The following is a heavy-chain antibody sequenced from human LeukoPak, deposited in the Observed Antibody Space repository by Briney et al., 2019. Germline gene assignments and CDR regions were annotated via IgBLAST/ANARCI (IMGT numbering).Heavy chain of an antibody. Sequence: SETLSLTCTVSGGSISSSSYYWGWIRQPPGKGLEWIGSIYYSGSTYYNPSLKSRVTISVDTSKNQFSLKLSSVTAADTAVYYCARQPESSGWFPVRYFDYWGQGTLVTVSS. CDR2: IYYSGST. CDR3: ARQPESSGWFPVRYFDY. V-gene: IGHV4-39*01. J-gene: IGHJ4*02. D-gene: IGHD6-19*01. CDR1: GGSISSSSYY.